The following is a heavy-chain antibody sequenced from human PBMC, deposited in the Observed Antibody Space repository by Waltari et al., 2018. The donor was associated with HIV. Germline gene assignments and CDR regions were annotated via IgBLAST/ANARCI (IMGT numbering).Heavy chain of an antibody. J-gene: IGHJ6*01. V-gene: IGHV4-34*01. CDR3: ARDSAPGLAVDDDDGEFFYYGLDV. D-gene: IGHD6-19*01. Sequence: QVHLEQWGTGLLRPSETLSLPCAFYGGSFSGFSCRCIRQCPGGGLEWIGEVNHVGRTNYSPSLKGRVTVSVDTSKNQFSLTMRSVTAADTAVYYCARDSAPGLAVDDDDGEFFYYGLDVWGQGTTVTVSS. CDR1: GGSFSGFS. CDR2: VNHVGRT.